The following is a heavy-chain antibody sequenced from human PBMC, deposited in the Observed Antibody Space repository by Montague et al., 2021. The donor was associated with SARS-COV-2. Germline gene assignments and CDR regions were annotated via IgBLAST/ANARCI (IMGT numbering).Heavy chain of an antibody. D-gene: IGHD1-1*01. CDR2: VHYTGYT. V-gene: IGHV4-59*01. J-gene: IGHJ4*02. Sequence: SETLSLTCGVSGESISGYYWSWIRQSPGKGLEWIGFVHYTGYTDYNPSLKSRVTISLDTPRNHFSLRLRSLTAADTAVYYCARAQNICFIANCVNYFDFWGRGTLVTVSS. CDR1: GESISGYY. CDR3: ARAQNICFIANCVNYFDF.